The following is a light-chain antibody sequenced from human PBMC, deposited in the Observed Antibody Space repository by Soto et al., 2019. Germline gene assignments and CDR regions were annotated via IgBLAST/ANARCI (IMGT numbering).Light chain of an antibody. Sequence: DIVMTQSPLSLPVTPGEPASISCRSSQSLLHSNGYNYLVWYLQKPGQSPQLLIYLGSNRASGVPERFSGSGSGTDFTLKISRVEAEDVGVYYCMQVLQTPATFGQGTKVEIK. CDR1: QSLLHSNGYNY. CDR2: LGS. V-gene: IGKV2-28*01. CDR3: MQVLQTPAT. J-gene: IGKJ1*01.